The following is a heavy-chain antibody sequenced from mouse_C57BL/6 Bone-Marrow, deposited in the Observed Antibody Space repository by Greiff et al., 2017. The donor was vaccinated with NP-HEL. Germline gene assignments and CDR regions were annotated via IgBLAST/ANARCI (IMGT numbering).Heavy chain of an antibody. J-gene: IGHJ2*01. CDR2: INPSTGGT. CDR3: ARLRKEDYLDY. Sequence: VQLQQSGPELVKPGASVKISCKASGYSFTGYYMNWVKQSPEKSLEWIGEINPSTGGTTYNQKFKAKATLTVDKSSSTAYMQLKSLTSEDAAVYYCARLRKEDYLDYWGQGTTLTVSS. V-gene: IGHV1-42*01. CDR1: GYSFTGYY. D-gene: IGHD1-1*01.